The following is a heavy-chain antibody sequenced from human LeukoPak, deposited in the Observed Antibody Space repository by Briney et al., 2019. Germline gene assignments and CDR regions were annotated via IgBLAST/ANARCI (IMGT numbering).Heavy chain of an antibody. CDR2: IQNDGNNK. CDR3: ARDWGTSSLYLVN. Sequence: GGSLRLSCAASGFTFDDYAMHWVRQAPGKGLEWVAFIQNDGNNKKYADSVKGRFTISRDNSKNTLYLQMNSLRAEDTAVYYCARDWGTSSLYLVNWGQGTLVTVSS. J-gene: IGHJ4*02. D-gene: IGHD6-6*01. V-gene: IGHV3-30*02. CDR1: GFTFDDYA.